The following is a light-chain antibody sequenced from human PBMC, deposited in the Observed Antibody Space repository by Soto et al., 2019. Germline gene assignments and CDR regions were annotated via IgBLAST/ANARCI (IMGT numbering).Light chain of an antibody. CDR1: QDIGNY. CDR2: AAP. V-gene: IGKV1-9*01. J-gene: IGKJ4*01. CDR3: QQLNSYSPRLI. Sequence: DIQMTQSPSSLSASVGDRVTITCRAGQDIGNYLAWYQQKPGKAPKLLIYAAPALQSGVPSRFSGSGSGTDFTLTISSLQPEDFATYYCQQLNSYSPRLIFGGGTKVDIK.